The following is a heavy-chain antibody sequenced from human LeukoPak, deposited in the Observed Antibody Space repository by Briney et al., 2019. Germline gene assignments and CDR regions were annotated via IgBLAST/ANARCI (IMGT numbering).Heavy chain of an antibody. J-gene: IGHJ6*03. CDR2: IIPIFGTA. CDR3: ARGGYSGYDYYYYYYMDV. CDR1: GYTFTGYY. V-gene: IGHV1-69*05. D-gene: IGHD5-12*01. Sequence: SVKVSCKAAGYTFTGYYMFWVRQAPGQGLEWMGRIIPIFGTANYAQKFQGRVTITTDESTSTAYMELSSLRSEDTAVYYCARGGYSGYDYYYYYYMDVWGKGTTVTVSS.